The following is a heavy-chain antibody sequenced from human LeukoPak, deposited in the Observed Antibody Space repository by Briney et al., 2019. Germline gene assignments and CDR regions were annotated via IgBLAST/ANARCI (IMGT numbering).Heavy chain of an antibody. CDR2: IYSGGST. Sequence: GGSLRLSCAASGFTVSSNYMSWVRQAPGKGLEWVSVIYSGGSTYYADSVKGRFTISRDNAKNSLYLQMNSLRAEDTAAYYCARDQRYCSSSSCPWEPFDYWGQGTLVTVSS. V-gene: IGHV3-53*01. D-gene: IGHD2-2*01. CDR1: GFTVSSNY. J-gene: IGHJ4*02. CDR3: ARDQRYCSSSSCPWEPFDY.